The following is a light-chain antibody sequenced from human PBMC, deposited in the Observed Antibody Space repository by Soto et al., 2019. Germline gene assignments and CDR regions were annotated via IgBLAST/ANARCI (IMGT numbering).Light chain of an antibody. J-gene: IGLJ1*01. V-gene: IGLV2-14*01. CDR2: DVS. Sequence: QSVVTQPATVSGSPGQSITIYCTGTSSDVGGYNYVSWYQQHPGKAPNFMIYDVSNRPSGVSNRFSGSKSGNTASLTISGLQAEDEADYYCCSYTTSNTRQIVFGTGTKVTVL. CDR3: CSYTTSNTRQIV. CDR1: SSDVGGYNY.